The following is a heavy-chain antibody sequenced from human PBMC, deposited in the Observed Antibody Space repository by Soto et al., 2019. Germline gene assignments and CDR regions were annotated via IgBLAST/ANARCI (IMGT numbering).Heavy chain of an antibody. Sequence: SGGSLRLSCTASGFTFSSHPMSWVRQAPGKGLEWVSGISGSGGSTYYADSVKGRFTISRDNSKNTLYLQLNSLRAEDTAVYYCARGTTRYYAMDVWGQGTTVTSP. CDR2: ISGSGGST. CDR1: GFTFSSHP. V-gene: IGHV3-23*01. J-gene: IGHJ6*02. CDR3: ARGTTRYYAMDV. D-gene: IGHD1-1*01.